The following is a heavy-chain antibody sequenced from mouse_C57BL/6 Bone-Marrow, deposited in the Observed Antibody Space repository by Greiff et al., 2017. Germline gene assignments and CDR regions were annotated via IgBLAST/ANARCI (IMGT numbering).Heavy chain of an antibody. V-gene: IGHV1-59*01. CDR2: IDPSDSYT. J-gene: IGHJ2*01. Sequence: QVQLQQPGAELVRPGTSVKLSCKASGYTFTSYWMHWVKQRPGQGLEWIGVIDPSDSYTNYNQKFKGKATLTVDTSSSTAYMQLSSLTSEDSAVYYCARLNYYGSSYRYYFDYWGQGTTLTVSS. CDR1: GYTFTSYW. CDR3: ARLNYYGSSYRYYFDY. D-gene: IGHD1-1*01.